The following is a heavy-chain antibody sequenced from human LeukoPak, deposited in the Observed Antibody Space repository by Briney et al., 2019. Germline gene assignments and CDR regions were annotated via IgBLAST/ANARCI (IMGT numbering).Heavy chain of an antibody. Sequence: GGSLRLSCVASGFTFSSYAMSWVRQAPGKGLEWVSAISGSGVTTHYAGSVKGRFSISRDNSKNTLYLQMNSLRAEDTALYYCAKKVVVGATSPYSDFQDWGQGTLATVSS. CDR1: GFTFSSYA. CDR3: AKKVVVGATSPYSDFQD. V-gene: IGHV3-23*01. CDR2: ISGSGVTT. J-gene: IGHJ1*01. D-gene: IGHD1-26*01.